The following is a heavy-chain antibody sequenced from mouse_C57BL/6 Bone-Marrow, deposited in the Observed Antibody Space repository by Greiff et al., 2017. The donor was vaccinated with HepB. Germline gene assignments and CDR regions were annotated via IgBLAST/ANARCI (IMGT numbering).Heavy chain of an antibody. CDR2: IRVKSDNYAT. D-gene: IGHD1-1*01. Sequence: EVQLQESGGGLVQPGGSMKLSCVSSGFTFSNYWMNWVRQSPEKGLEWVAQIRVKSDNYATHYAESVKGRFTISRDDSKSSVYLQMYNLRAEDTVMYYSTGGGGSGYDAMDYWGQGTSVTVSS. CDR1: GFTFSNYW. V-gene: IGHV6-3*01. CDR3: TGGGGSGYDAMDY. J-gene: IGHJ4*01.